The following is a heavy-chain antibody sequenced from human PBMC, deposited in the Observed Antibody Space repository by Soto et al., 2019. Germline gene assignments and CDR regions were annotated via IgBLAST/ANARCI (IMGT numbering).Heavy chain of an antibody. Sequence: LSCAPTYFAFPSYGLQWAAEAPGKGLGWVAVIWYDGSNKYYADSVKGRFTISRDNSKNTLYLQMNSLRAEDTAVYYCARDWVGGAMAHYYYGMDVWGQGT. CDR2: IWYDGSNK. CDR3: ARDWVGGAMAHYYYGMDV. J-gene: IGHJ6*02. D-gene: IGHD3-16*01. CDR1: YFAFPSYG. V-gene: IGHV3-33*01.